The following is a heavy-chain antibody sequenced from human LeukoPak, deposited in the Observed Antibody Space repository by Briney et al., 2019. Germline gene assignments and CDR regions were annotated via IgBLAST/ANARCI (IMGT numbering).Heavy chain of an antibody. CDR3: ARDPRYHDAFDI. V-gene: IGHV1-46*01. J-gene: IGHJ3*02. Sequence: GASVKFSCKASGYTFTSYDINWVRQAPGQGLEWMGIINPSGGSTSYAQKFQGRVTMTRDTSTSTVYMELSSLRSEDTAVYYCARDPRYHDAFDIWGQGTMVTVSS. D-gene: IGHD1-14*01. CDR2: INPSGGST. CDR1: GYTFTSYD.